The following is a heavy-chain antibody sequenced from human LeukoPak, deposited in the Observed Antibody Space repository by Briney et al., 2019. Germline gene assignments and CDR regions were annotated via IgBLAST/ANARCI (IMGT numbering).Heavy chain of an antibody. Sequence: SETLSLTCAVYGGFSRGYYWSWIRQPPGKGLGWSGEINHSGSTNYNPSLKSRVTISVDTSKNQFSLKLSSVTAADTAVYYCAREGGGRTGYYYYYYMDVWRKGTTVTVSS. D-gene: IGHD2-15*01. CDR2: INHSGST. V-gene: IGHV4-34*01. J-gene: IGHJ6*03. CDR3: AREGGGRTGYYYYYYMDV. CDR1: GGFSRGYY.